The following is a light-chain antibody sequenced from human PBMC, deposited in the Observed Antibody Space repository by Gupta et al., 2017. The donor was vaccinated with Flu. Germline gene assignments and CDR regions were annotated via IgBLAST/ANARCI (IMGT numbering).Light chain of an antibody. CDR3: SSYTSRSTYV. V-gene: IGLV2-14*01. CDR1: SSDIGAYSY. CDR2: EVT. Sequence: QSALTQPASVSGSPGQSITISCSGASSDIGAYSYVSWYQQHPGKAPKLMIYEVTNRPSGVSNRFSGSKSGNTASLTISGLQAEDEADYYCSSYTSRSTYVFGSGTKVNVL. J-gene: IGLJ1*01.